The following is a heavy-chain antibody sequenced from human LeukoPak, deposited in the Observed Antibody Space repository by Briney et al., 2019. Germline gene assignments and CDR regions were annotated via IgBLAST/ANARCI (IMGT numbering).Heavy chain of an antibody. J-gene: IGHJ4*02. Sequence: SETQSLTCSVSGGSIGSSSFYWGWLRQPPGKGLEWIGHIYYYGNTYYSPSLKSQVTISVDTSKDQFSLKLSSVTAADSAVYYCARLGATTKFYFDLWGQGTLVTVSS. D-gene: IGHD1-26*01. CDR2: IYYYGNT. CDR1: GGSIGSSSFY. CDR3: ARLGATTKFYFDL. V-gene: IGHV4-39*01.